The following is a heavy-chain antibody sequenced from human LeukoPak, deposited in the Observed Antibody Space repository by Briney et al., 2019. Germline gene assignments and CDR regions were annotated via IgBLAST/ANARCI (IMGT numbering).Heavy chain of an antibody. D-gene: IGHD6-13*01. Sequence: SETLSLTCAVYGGSFSGYYWSWIRQPPGKGLEWIGEINYSGSTNYNPSLKSRVTISVDTSKNQFSLKLSSVTAADTAVYYCARGISSSWQKYDYWGQGTLVTVSS. CDR2: INYSGST. V-gene: IGHV4-34*01. J-gene: IGHJ4*02. CDR3: ARGISSSWQKYDY. CDR1: GGSFSGYY.